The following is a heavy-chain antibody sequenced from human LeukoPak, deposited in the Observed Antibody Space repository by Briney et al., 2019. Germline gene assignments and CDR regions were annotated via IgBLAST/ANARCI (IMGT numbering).Heavy chain of an antibody. D-gene: IGHD3-22*01. CDR3: ARDLPRGYYYDRAGV. J-gene: IGHJ4*02. CDR1: GGSISSYY. V-gene: IGHV4-59*01. Sequence: SETLSLTCTVSGGSISSYYWSWIRQPPGKGLEWIGYIYYSGSTNYNPSLKSRVTISVDTSKNQFSLKLSSVTAADTAVYYCARDLPRGYYYDRAGVWGQGTLVTVSS. CDR2: IYYSGST.